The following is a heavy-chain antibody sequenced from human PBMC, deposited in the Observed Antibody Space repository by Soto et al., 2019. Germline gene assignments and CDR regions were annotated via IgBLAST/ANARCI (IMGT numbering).Heavy chain of an antibody. V-gene: IGHV1-2*02. Sequence: SVKGSCEASGFSFTGYYIHWLRQAPGQGLEWMGWINAHSGGTEYAQKFQGRVTLTRDTSISTAYMTLSSLRSDDTAIYYCAKDLTRQLAYWLDPWGQGTQVTVPS. D-gene: IGHD6-6*01. CDR2: INAHSGGT. CDR1: GFSFTGYY. J-gene: IGHJ5*02. CDR3: AKDLTRQLAYWLDP.